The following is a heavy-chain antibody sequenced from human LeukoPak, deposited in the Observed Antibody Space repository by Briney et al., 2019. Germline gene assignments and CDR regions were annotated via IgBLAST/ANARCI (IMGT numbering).Heavy chain of an antibody. Sequence: GGSLRLSCAASGFTFSSYAMSWVRQAPGQGLEWVSTTSGSGGSTYYADSVKGRFTISRDNSKNTLYLQMNSLRAEDTAVYYCAKLPSIAAAANYFDYWGQGTLVTVSS. J-gene: IGHJ4*02. CDR3: AKLPSIAAAANYFDY. V-gene: IGHV3-23*01. D-gene: IGHD6-13*01. CDR1: GFTFSSYA. CDR2: TSGSGGST.